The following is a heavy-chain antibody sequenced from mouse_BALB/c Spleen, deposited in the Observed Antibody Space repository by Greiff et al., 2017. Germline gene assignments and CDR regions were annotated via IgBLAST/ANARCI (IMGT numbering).Heavy chain of an antibody. Sequence: QVQLKQSGAELAKPGASVKMSCKASGYTFTSYWMHWVKQRPGQGLEWIGYINPSTGYTEYNQKFKDKATLTADKSSSTAYMQLSSLTSEDSAVYYCARSAYDYGFDYWGQGTTLTVSS. CDR1: GYTFTSYW. J-gene: IGHJ2*01. D-gene: IGHD2-4*01. V-gene: IGHV1-7*01. CDR3: ARSAYDYGFDY. CDR2: INPSTGYT.